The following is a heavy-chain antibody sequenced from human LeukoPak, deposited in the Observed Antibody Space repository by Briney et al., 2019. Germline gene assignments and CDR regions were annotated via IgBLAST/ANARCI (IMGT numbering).Heavy chain of an antibody. V-gene: IGHV3-53*01. CDR1: GFTVSSDY. D-gene: IGHD5-18*01. Sequence: GGSRRISCAASGFTVSSDYMSCVRQAPGKGLEWVSVIYSGGSTYYADSVKGRFTISRDNSKNTLYLQMNSLRAEDTAVYYCASGYSYGWYWGQGTLVTVSS. CDR2: IYSGGST. CDR3: ASGYSYGWY. J-gene: IGHJ4*02.